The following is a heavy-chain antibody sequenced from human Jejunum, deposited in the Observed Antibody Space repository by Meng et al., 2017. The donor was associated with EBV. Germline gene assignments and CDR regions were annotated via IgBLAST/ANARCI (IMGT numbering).Heavy chain of an antibody. CDR3: AHRVRDTVNFDY. CDR1: GFSLSTSAVG. J-gene: IGHJ4*02. V-gene: IGHV2-5*02. CDR2: IYGGDDK. D-gene: IGHD3-22*01. Sequence: QITLKESGPTLVKPTQTHTVTCTFSGFSLSTSAVGVGWIRQPPEKALEWLALIYGGDDKHYSPSLKSRLTITMDTSKNQVVLTMIDMDPVDTATYYCAHRVRDTVNFDYWGQGTLVTVSS.